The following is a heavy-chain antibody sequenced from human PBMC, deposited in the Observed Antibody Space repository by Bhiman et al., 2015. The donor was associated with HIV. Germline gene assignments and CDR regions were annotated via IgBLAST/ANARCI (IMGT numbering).Heavy chain of an antibody. V-gene: IGHV3-20*04. CDR3: ARAYRDAYNP. CDR1: GFIFDDYG. J-gene: IGHJ5*02. Sequence: EVRLVESGGRVVRPGGSLRLTCAASGFIFDDYGMNWVRQVPGKGLEWVSGINRNGGSIAYADSVKGRFTISRDSAKNSLYLQMDSLRAEDTAVYYCARAYRDAYNPWGQGTLVTVSS. D-gene: IGHD5-24*01. CDR2: INRNGGSI.